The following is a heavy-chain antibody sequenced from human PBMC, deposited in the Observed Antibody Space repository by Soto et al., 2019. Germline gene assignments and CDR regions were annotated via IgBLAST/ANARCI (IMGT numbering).Heavy chain of an antibody. CDR1: GCSISSGGYY. CDR2: IYYSGST. V-gene: IGHV4-31*03. D-gene: IGHD1-1*01. Sequence: SLTCTVSGCSISSGGYYWSWIRQHPGKGLEWIGYIYYSGSTYYNPSLKSRVTISVDTSKNQFSLKLSSVTAADTAVYYCARDKKTGTTSSWFDPWGQGTLVTVSS. J-gene: IGHJ5*02. CDR3: ARDKKTGTTSSWFDP.